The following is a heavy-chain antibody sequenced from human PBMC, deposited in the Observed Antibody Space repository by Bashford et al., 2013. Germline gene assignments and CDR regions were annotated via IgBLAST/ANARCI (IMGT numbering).Heavy chain of an antibody. J-gene: IGHJ3*02. CDR2: FIGSGGKR. Sequence: VRQAPEKGLEWVSTFIGSGGKRHYADSVKGRFTISRDDSTNTLYLEMNSLTAADTAVYFCAKTILGADAFDNWGPGTRVTVSS. V-gene: IGHV3-23*01. D-gene: IGHD3-10*02. CDR3: AKTILGADAFDN.